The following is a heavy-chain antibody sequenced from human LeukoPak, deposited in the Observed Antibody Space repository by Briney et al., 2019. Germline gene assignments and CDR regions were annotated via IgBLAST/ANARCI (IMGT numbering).Heavy chain of an antibody. CDR2: IWYDGSNK. CDR3: ARDFYGSVVGAAGPFDY. V-gene: IGHV3-33*01. CDR1: GFTFSSYG. Sequence: PGRSLRLSCAASGFTFSSYGMHWVRQAPGKGLEWVAVIWYDGSNKYYADSVKGRFTISRDNSKNTLYLQMNSLRAEDTAVYYCARDFYGSVVGAAGPFDYWGQGTLVTVSS. J-gene: IGHJ4*02. D-gene: IGHD6-13*01.